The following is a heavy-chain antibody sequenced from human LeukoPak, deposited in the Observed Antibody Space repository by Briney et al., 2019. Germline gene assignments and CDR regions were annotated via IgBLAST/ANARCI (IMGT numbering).Heavy chain of an antibody. J-gene: IGHJ4*02. CDR1: GGSISSYY. CDR2: IYYSGST. CDR3: ARVRRAGDFDY. D-gene: IGHD1-26*01. Sequence: SETLSLTCTVSGGSISSYYWSWIRQPPGKGLEWIGYIYYSGSTNYNPSLKSRVTISVDTSKSQFSLKLSSVTAADTAVYYCARVRRAGDFDYWGQGTLVTVSS. V-gene: IGHV4-59*01.